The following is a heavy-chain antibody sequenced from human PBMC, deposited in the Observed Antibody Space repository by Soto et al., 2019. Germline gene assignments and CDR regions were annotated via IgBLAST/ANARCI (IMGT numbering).Heavy chain of an antibody. V-gene: IGHV5-51*01. J-gene: IGHJ6*02. CDR1: GYSFSSYW. CDR2: IDPRDSET. CDR3: ATASTNYNYYYGMDA. Sequence: PGESLKISCKASGYSFSSYWIGWVRQMPGKGLEWMEIIDPRDSETRYSPSFQGQVTISVDKFINTAYLQWSSLKASDTAMYYCATASTNYNYYYGMDAWGQGTTVTVSS.